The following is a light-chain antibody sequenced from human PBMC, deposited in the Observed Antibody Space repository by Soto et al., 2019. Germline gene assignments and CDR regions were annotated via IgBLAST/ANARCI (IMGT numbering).Light chain of an antibody. J-gene: IGKJ3*01. CDR1: RNINTY. CDR2: GAS. CDR3: QQTSAAQFT. V-gene: IGKV1-39*01. Sequence: DIQMAQSPSSLSASVGDTITITCRASRNINTYLNWYQQKPGKAPKLLIFGASSLQSGVPSRFSGSGSRTDFTLTINSLQPEDFATYCCQQTSAAQFTFGPGTTVDIK.